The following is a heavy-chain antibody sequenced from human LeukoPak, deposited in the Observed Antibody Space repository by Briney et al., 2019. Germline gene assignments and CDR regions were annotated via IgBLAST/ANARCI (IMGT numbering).Heavy chain of an antibody. V-gene: IGHV1-46*01. Sequence: ASVKVSCKASGYTFTSYYMHWVRQAPGQGLEWMGIINPSGGSTSYAQKFQGRVTMTRDMSTSTVYMELRSLRSDDTAVYYCARSAEVYDVQGDAFDIWGQGTMVTVSS. CDR1: GYTFTSYY. D-gene: IGHD3-10*02. J-gene: IGHJ3*02. CDR2: INPSGGST. CDR3: ARSAEVYDVQGDAFDI.